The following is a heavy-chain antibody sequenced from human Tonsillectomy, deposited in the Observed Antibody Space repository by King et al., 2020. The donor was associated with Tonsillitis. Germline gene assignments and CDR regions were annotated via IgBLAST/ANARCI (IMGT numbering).Heavy chain of an antibody. Sequence: QLQESGPGLVKPSETLSLTCTVSGGSISSSYWSWIRQPPGKGLEFIGYISDSGTTNYNPSLKSRVTISVDTSKDQFSLKLSSVTAADTAVYYCARVSYMGILTPPYYYYYMDVWGKGTTVTVSS. CDR1: GGSISSSY. D-gene: IGHD4-23*01. V-gene: IGHV4-59*01. J-gene: IGHJ6*03. CDR2: ISDSGTT. CDR3: ARVSYMGILTPPYYYYYMDV.